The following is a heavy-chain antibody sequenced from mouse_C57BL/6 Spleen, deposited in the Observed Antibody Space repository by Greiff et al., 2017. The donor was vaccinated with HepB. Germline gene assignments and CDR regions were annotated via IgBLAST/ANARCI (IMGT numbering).Heavy chain of an antibody. V-gene: IGHV5-4*01. CDR3: ARDYADAMDY. J-gene: IGHJ4*01. CDR1: GFTFSSYA. Sequence: EVKLVESGGGLVKPGGSLKLSCAASGFTFSSYAMSWVRQTPEKRLEWVATISDGGSYTYYPDNVKGRFTISRDNAKNNLYLQMSHLKSEDTAMYYCARDYADAMDYRGQGTSVTVSS. D-gene: IGHD6-5*01. CDR2: ISDGGSYT.